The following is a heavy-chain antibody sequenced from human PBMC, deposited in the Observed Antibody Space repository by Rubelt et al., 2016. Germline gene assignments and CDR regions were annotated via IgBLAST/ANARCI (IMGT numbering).Heavy chain of an antibody. CDR3: ARSTWMGSYYYMDV. V-gene: IGHV4-34*01. CDR2: INHRGST. D-gene: IGHD1-1*01. J-gene: IGHJ6*03. CDR1: GGSFSDYY. Sequence: QVQLQQWGAGLLKPSETLSLTCAVYGGSFSDYYWSWIRLPPGKGLEWIGEINHRGSTNYNPSLKSRVTLSVDTSMNQFSLRLSSGTAADTAVYYCARSTWMGSYYYMDVWGLGTTVTVSS.